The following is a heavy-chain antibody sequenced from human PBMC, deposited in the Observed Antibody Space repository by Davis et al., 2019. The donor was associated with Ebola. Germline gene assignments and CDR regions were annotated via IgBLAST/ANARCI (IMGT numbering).Heavy chain of an antibody. CDR3: ATDSDGMDV. V-gene: IGHV1-69*06. Sequence: AASVKVSCKASGGTFSSYAISWVRQAPGQGLEWMGGIIPIFGTANYAQKFQGRVTMTEDTSTDTAYMELSSLRSEGTAVYYCATDSDGMDVWGQGTTVTVSS. J-gene: IGHJ6*02. CDR1: GGTFSSYA. CDR2: IIPIFGTA.